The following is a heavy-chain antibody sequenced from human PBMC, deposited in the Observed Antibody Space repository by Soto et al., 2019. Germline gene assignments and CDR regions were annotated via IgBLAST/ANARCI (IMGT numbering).Heavy chain of an antibody. CDR1: GGSISGYY. D-gene: IGHD1-7*01. Sequence: SETLSLTCTVSGGSISGYYWSWIRQPPGKGLEWIGYISDTGSANYSPSLRSRVIISIDRSRNQVSLKLNSVTATDTAVYYCARFRGGNYASDWGQGILVTVSS. V-gene: IGHV4-59*08. J-gene: IGHJ4*02. CDR2: ISDTGSA. CDR3: ARFRGGNYASD.